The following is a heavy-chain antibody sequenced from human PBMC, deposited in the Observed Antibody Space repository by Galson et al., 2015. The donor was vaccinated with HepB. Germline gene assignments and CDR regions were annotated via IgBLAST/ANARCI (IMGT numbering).Heavy chain of an antibody. CDR2: IDPSGSYT. CDR1: GYSFTSYW. D-gene: IGHD2-15*01. V-gene: IGHV5-10-1*01. J-gene: IGHJ4*02. CDR3: ARRARNCSGGSCLYYFDY. Sequence: QSGAEVKKPGESLRISCKGSGYSFTSYWISWVRQMPGKGLEWMGRIDPSGSYTNYSPSFQGHVTISADKSISTAYLQWSSLKASDTAMYYCARRARNCSGGSCLYYFDYWGQGTLVTVSS.